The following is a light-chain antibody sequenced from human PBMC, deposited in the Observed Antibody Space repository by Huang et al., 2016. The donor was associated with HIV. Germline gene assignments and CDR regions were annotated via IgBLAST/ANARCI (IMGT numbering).Light chain of an antibody. CDR1: QSVSSY. CDR3: QQRSNGIT. Sequence: EIVLTQSPATLSLSPGERATLSCRASQSVSSYLAWYQQKPGQAPRLLIYDASNRATGIPARFSGSGSGTDFTLTISSLEPEDCAVYYCQQRSNGITFGQGTRLEIK. CDR2: DAS. V-gene: IGKV3-11*01. J-gene: IGKJ5*01.